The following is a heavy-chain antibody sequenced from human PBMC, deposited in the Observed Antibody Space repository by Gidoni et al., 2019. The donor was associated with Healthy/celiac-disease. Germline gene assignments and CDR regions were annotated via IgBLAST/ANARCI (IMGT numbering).Heavy chain of an antibody. D-gene: IGHD4-17*01. J-gene: IGHJ4*02. CDR3: AKGDHLGLRPFDY. CDR1: GFTFSSYA. Sequence: EVQLLESGGGLVQPGGSLRASCAASGFTFSSYAMRWVRQAPGKGLEWVPAISVSGVSTYYADPVKCRFTISRDNSKNTLYLQMNSLRAEDTAVYYCAKGDHLGLRPFDYWGQGTLVTVSS. V-gene: IGHV3-23*01. CDR2: ISVSGVST.